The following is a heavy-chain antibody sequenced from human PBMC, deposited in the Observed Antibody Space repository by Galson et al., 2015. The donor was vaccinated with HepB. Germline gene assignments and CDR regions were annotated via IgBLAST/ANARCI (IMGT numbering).Heavy chain of an antibody. J-gene: IGHJ6*02. CDR1: GLPFTDAW. CDR3: KSRGGYSGFDYDDYYDMDV. CDR2: IKSESEGGTT. D-gene: IGHD5-12*01. V-gene: IGHV3-15*01. Sequence: SLRLSCAASGLPFTDAWMTWIRQVPGKGLEWLGRIKSESEGGTTDYAAPVKGRFIISRDDSQNTLYLQMSSLKIEDTGVYYCKSRGGYSGFDYDDYYDMDVWGQGTTVIVSS.